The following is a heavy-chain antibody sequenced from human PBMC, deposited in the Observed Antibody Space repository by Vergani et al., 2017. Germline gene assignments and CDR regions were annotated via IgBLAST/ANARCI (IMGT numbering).Heavy chain of an antibody. CDR2: FDPEHGEV. D-gene: IGHD3-22*01. CDR1: GYSLTELT. CDR3: AIVTDYYYSSSYYLDY. V-gene: IGHV1-24*01. Sequence: QVQLVQSGSEVRKPGASVKVSCQVSGYSLTELTIHWVRQAPGKGLEWMGGFDPEHGEVTFAHHIQGRVTMTGDRSTDTAYMELSSLRQEDTALDYCAIVTDYYYSSSYYLDYWGQGTLVTVSS. J-gene: IGHJ4*02.